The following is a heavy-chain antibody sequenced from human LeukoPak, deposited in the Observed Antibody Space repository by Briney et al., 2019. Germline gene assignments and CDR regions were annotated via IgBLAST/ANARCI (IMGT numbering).Heavy chain of an antibody. CDR3: ATEQYGREQGGYSYGYPTRT. D-gene: IGHD5-18*01. V-gene: IGHV4-38-2*01. CDR2: IHHSGST. J-gene: IGHJ5*02. CDR1: GYSISSGYY. Sequence: SETLSLTCAVSGYSISSGYYWGWIRQPPGKGLEWIGSIHHSGSTYYNPSLKSRVTISVDTSKNQFSLKLSSVTAADTAVYYCATEQYGREQGGYSYGYPTRTWGQGTLVTVSS.